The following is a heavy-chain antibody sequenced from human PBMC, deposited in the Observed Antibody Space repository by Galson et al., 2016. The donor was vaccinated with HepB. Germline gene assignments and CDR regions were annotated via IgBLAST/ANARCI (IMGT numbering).Heavy chain of an antibody. Sequence: LRLSCAASGFFFSSHAMNWVRQAPGKGLEWVAVISTDGSESYYGDSVRGRFSVSRDNSGNTVFLQMNSLKTENTAVYYCIKANGWIPLWGYFEYWGQGALVTVTS. V-gene: IGHV3-30*18. J-gene: IGHJ4*02. CDR3: IKANGWIPLWGYFEY. CDR2: ISTDGSES. D-gene: IGHD7-27*01. CDR1: GFFFSSHA.